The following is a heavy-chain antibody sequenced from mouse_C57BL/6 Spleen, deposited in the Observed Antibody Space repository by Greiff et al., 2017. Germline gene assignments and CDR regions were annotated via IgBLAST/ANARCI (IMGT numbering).Heavy chain of an antibody. CDR1: GFTFSDSG. Sequence: EVMLVESGGGLVKPGGSLKLSCAASGFTFSDSGMHWVRQAPEKGLEWVAYISSGSSTIYYADTVKGRFTISTDNSTNTLFLQMTSLRSEDTAMYYCARTRGWPRYFDVWGTGTTVTVSS. J-gene: IGHJ1*03. CDR3: ARTRGWPRYFDV. D-gene: IGHD2-3*01. CDR2: ISSGSSTI. V-gene: IGHV5-17*01.